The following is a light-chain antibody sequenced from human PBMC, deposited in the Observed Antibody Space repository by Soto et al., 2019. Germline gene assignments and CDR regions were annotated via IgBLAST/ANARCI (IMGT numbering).Light chain of an antibody. J-gene: IGLJ1*01. CDR2: EGI. CDR3: TSHAGNYNFPYV. Sequence: QSALTQPASVSGSPGQSITISCTGTSSTVGGFNVVSWYQQHPGKAPKVIIYEGIKRPSGVSNRFSGSNSGSTASLTISGLQAEDEADYYCTSHAGNYNFPYVFGTGTKLTVL. CDR1: SSTVGGFNV. V-gene: IGLV2-23*03.